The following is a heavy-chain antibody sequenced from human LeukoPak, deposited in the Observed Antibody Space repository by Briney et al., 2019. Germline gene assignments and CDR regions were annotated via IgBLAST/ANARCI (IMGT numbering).Heavy chain of an antibody. J-gene: IGHJ4*02. CDR3: ARRYDYDSSGYEY. V-gene: IGHV4-39*01. CDR1: AGSISSSSYS. D-gene: IGHD3-22*01. Sequence: PSETLSLTCTVSAGSISSSSYSWGWIRQPPGKGLEWIGSIYYSGSTYYNPSLKSRVTISVATSKNQFSLKLSSVTAADTAVYYCARRYDYDSSGYEYWGQGTVVTVSS. CDR2: IYYSGST.